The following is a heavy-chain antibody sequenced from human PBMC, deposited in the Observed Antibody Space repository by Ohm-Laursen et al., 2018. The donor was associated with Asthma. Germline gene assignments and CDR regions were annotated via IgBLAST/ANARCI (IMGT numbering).Heavy chain of an antibody. J-gene: IGHJ4*02. CDR3: ARDRLDSSSSY. V-gene: IGHV4-59*01. CDR1: GGSISSYY. Sequence: SETLSLTWTVSGGSISSYYWSWIRQPPGKGLEWIGYIYYSGSTNYNPSLKSRVTISLDTSKNQFSLKLSSVTAADTAVYYCARDRLDSSSSYWGQGTLVTVSS. CDR2: IYYSGST. D-gene: IGHD6-6*01.